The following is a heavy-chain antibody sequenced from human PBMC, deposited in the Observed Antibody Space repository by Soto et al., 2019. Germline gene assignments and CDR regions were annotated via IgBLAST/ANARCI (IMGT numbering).Heavy chain of an antibody. CDR1: VGTFSNYA. D-gene: IGHD6-6*01. V-gene: IGHV1-69*01. J-gene: IGHJ4*02. CDR3: ARSIGSSSCYFDF. Sequence: QVQLVQSGAEVKKPGSSVKVSCKASVGTFSNYAISWVRQAPGQGLEWMGGFIPVFGTTHYAQKFEGSVTITADDSTNTDMELRGLRSEDTALYYCARSIGSSSCYFDFWGQGTLITVSS. CDR2: FIPVFGTT.